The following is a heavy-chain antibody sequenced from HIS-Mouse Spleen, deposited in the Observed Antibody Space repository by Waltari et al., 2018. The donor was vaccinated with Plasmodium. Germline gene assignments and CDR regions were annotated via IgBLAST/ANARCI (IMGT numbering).Heavy chain of an antibody. D-gene: IGHD6-13*01. CDR2: IIPILGIT. V-gene: IGHV1-69*04. J-gene: IGHJ3*02. CDR1: GGTFSSYA. Sequence: QVQLVQSGAEVKKPGSSVKVSCKASGGTFSSYAISWVRQAPGQGLEWMGSIIPILGITNYAQNFQGRVTIPADKSTSTAYMELSSLRSEDTAVYYCARVLSIAAAGKDAFDIWGQGTMVTVSS. CDR3: ARVLSIAAAGKDAFDI.